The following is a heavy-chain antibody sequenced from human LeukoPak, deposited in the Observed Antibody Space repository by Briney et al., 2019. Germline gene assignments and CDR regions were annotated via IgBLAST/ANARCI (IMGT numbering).Heavy chain of an antibody. CDR2: MNPDSGNT. J-gene: IGHJ4*02. CDR3: ARSEDGPLDY. CDR1: GYTFSSCN. V-gene: IGHV1-8*01. Sequence: GASVKVSCKASGYTFSSCNISWVRQATGQGLEWMGWMNPDSGNTGYAQKFQGRVTMTRNTSINTAYMELSSLRSEDTAMYYCARSEDGPLDYWGQGTLVTVSS.